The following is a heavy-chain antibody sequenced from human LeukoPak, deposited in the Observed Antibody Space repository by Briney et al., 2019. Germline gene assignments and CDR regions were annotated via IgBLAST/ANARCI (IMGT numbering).Heavy chain of an antibody. CDR2: FYHSGST. V-gene: IGHV4-30-2*01. J-gene: IGHJ4*02. CDR1: GASISSGGYY. D-gene: IGHD3-10*01. Sequence: SQTLSLTCTVSGASISSGGYYWSWIRQPPGKGLEWIGYFYHSGSTYYNPSLKSRVTISVDRSKNQFSLKLSSVTAADTAVYYCARAMVRVFFDYWGQGTLVTVSS. CDR3: ARAMVRVFFDY.